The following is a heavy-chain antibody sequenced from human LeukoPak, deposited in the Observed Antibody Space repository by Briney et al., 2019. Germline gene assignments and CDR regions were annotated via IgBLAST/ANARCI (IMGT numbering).Heavy chain of an antibody. CDR1: VFTFGDYA. CDR3: ARRAGFSAGDAFDI. Sequence: GGSLRLSCTASVFTFGDYAMSWFRQAPGKGLEWVGFIRSKAFGGTTDYAASVKGRFYISRDDSKSIAYLQMNSLKTEDTAVYYCARRAGFSAGDAFDIWGQGTMVTVSS. V-gene: IGHV3-49*03. D-gene: IGHD3-3*02. CDR2: IRSKAFGGTT. J-gene: IGHJ3*02.